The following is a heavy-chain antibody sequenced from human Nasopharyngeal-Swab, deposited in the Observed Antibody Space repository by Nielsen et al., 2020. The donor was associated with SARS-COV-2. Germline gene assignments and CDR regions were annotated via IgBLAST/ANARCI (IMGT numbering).Heavy chain of an antibody. Sequence: GESLKISCAASGFRFTSYSMSWGRQAPGKGLEWVSIIYSGGTRTYYADSVKGRFTISRDDSKSTLYLQLNSLRAEDTAVFYCARGIGHTVETAFDYWGQGTLVTVSS. CDR1: GFRFTSYS. CDR2: IYSGGTRT. V-gene: IGHV3-23*03. D-gene: IGHD4-17*01. CDR3: ARGIGHTVETAFDY. J-gene: IGHJ4*02.